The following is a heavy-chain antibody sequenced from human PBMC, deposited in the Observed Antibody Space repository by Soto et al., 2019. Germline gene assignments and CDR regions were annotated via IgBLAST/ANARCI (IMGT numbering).Heavy chain of an antibody. J-gene: IGHJ3*02. CDR1: GYTFTSYY. CDR2: INPSGGST. D-gene: IGHD2-15*01. CDR3: ARVHCSGGSCYRPFAFDI. V-gene: IGHV1-46*03. Sequence: QVQLVQSGAEVKKPGASVKVSCKASGYTFTSYYMHWVRQAPGQGLEWMGIINPSGGSTSYAQKFQARITITRDTSKSTIYMELSSLRSEDTAVYYCARVHCSGGSCYRPFAFDIWGQGTMVTVSS.